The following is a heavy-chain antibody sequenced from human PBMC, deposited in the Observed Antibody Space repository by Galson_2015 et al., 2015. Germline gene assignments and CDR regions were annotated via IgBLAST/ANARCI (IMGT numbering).Heavy chain of an antibody. V-gene: IGHV5-51*01. Sequence: QSGAEVKKPGESLKISCKGSGYSFTSYWIGWVRQMPGKGLERMGIIYPGDSDTRYSPSFQGQVTISADKSISTAYLQWSSLKASDTAMYYCARHRYSSSSIAGNYYYGMDVWGQGTTVTVSS. CDR3: ARHRYSSSSIAGNYYYGMDV. CDR1: GYSFTSYW. D-gene: IGHD6-6*01. J-gene: IGHJ6*02. CDR2: IYPGDSDT.